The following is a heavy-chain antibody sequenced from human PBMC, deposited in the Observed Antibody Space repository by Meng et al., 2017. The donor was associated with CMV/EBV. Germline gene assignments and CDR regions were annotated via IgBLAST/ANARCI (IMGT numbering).Heavy chain of an antibody. J-gene: IGHJ5*02. CDR3: ARGGYDILTGSPNWFDP. D-gene: IGHD3-9*01. Sequence: SETLSLTCAVYGGSFSGYYWSWIRQPPGKGLEWIGEINHSGSTNYNPSLKSRVTISVDTSKNQFSLKLSSVTAADTAVYYCARGGYDILTGSPNWFDPWGQGTLVTVSS. CDR1: GGSFSGYY. V-gene: IGHV4-34*01. CDR2: INHSGST.